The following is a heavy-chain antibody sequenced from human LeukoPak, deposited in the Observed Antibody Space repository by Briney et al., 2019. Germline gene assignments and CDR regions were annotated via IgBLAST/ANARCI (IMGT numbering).Heavy chain of an antibody. J-gene: IGHJ1*01. Sequence: GGSLRLSCEGSGFSFSSYWMTWVRQLPGKGPEWVANIRQDESERYFADSVKGRFTISRDNAKKSVYLHMSSLRAEDTAVYYCARGGYSSTLYGRFQHWGQGTLVTVSP. D-gene: IGHD6-13*01. CDR3: ARGGYSSTLYGRFQH. CDR2: IRQDESER. CDR1: GFSFSSYW. V-gene: IGHV3-7*01.